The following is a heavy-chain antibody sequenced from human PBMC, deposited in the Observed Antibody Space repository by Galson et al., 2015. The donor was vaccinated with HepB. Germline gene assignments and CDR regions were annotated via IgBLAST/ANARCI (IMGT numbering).Heavy chain of an antibody. CDR2: IYWDDDK. D-gene: IGHD6-13*01. CDR3: ARTHSIAAAGPLDY. V-gene: IGHV2-5*02. CDR1: GFSLTSTGVG. J-gene: IGHJ4*02. Sequence: PALVKPTQTLTLTCTFSGFSLTSTGVGVGWIRQPPGKALEWLAVIYWDDDKRYSPSLKSRLTITKDTSKNQVVLTMTNMDPVDTATYYCARTHSIAAAGPLDYWGQGTLVTVSS.